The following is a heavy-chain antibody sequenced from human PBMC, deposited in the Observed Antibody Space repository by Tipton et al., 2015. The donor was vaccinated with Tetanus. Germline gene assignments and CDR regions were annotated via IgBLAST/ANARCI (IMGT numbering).Heavy chain of an antibody. V-gene: IGHV3-7*01. CDR3: ARLRVYCSTACYSREDY. CDR2: IKEDGSEM. J-gene: IGHJ4*02. D-gene: IGHD2/OR15-2a*01. Sequence: SLRLSCEASGFTFSDYWMSWVRQAPGKGLEWVANIKEDGSEMYYADSVKGRFTISRDNARNSLSVHMNSLTAEDTAVYYCARLRVYCSTACYSREDYWGQGTLVTVSS. CDR1: GFTFSDYW.